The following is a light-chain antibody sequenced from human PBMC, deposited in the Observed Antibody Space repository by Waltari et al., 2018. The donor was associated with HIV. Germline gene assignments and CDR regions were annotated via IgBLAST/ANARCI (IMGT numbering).Light chain of an antibody. J-gene: IGLJ3*02. Sequence: QPVLTQPPSVSGAPGLGVTVSCTGSGSNIGAGSSVHWYQQLPGTAPKLLIYGNINRPSGVPDRFSASKSGTSASLAINGLQPEDEADYYCQSYDSSLSAWVFGGGTKLTVL. CDR3: QSYDSSLSAWV. CDR1: GSNIGAGSS. V-gene: IGLV1-40*01. CDR2: GNI.